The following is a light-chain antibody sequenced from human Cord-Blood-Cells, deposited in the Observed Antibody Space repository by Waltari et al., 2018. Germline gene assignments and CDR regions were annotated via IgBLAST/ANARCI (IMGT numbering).Light chain of an antibody. Sequence: QSALPQPASVSGSPGQSITISCTGTSSDVGSYNLVSWYQQHPGKAPKLLIYEGSKRPSRVANRGSGPKSGHTASLTIPGLQAEDEADYYCCSYAGSSTWVFGGGTKLTVL. CDR3: CSYAGSSTWV. CDR1: SSDVGSYNL. J-gene: IGLJ3*02. V-gene: IGLV2-23*01. CDR2: EGS.